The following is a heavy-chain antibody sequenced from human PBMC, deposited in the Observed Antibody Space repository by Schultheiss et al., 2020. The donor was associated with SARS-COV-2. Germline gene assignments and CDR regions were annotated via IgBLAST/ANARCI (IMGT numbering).Heavy chain of an antibody. CDR1: GGSISSGSYY. CDR3: ARKGSITMVQGVRGEDYYYYGMDV. J-gene: IGHJ6*02. Sequence: SETLSLTCTVSGGSISSGSYYWSWIRQPAGKGLEWIGRIYTSGSTNYNPSLKSRVTISVDTSKNQFSLKLSSVTAADTAVYYCARKGSITMVQGVRGEDYYYYGMDVWGQGTTVTVSS. D-gene: IGHD3-10*01. CDR2: IYTSGST. V-gene: IGHV4-61*02.